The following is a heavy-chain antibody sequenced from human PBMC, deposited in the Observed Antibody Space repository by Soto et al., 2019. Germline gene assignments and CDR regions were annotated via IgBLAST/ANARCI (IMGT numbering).Heavy chain of an antibody. V-gene: IGHV3-23*01. J-gene: IGHJ5*02. CDR3: AKDLTYSSSSGWFDP. CDR1: GFTFSSYA. Sequence: GGSLRLSCAASGFTFSSYAMSWVCQAPGKGLEWVSAISGSGGSTYYADSVKGRFTISRDNSKNTLYLQMNSLRAEDTAVYYCAKDLTYSSSSGWFDPWGQGTLVTVSS. D-gene: IGHD6-6*01. CDR2: ISGSGGST.